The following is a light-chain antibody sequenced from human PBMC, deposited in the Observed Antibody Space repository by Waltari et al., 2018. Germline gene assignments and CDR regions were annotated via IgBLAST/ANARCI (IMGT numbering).Light chain of an antibody. CDR1: QSVSSSY. Sequence: EIVLTQSPGTLSLSPGERATLSCRASQSVSSSYLAWYQQKPGQPPRLLIYGASSRATGLPDRFSGSGSGTDFTLTISRLEPEDFAVYYCQQYGSSPVTFGQGTKLEIK. CDR2: GAS. V-gene: IGKV3-20*01. CDR3: QQYGSSPVT. J-gene: IGKJ2*01.